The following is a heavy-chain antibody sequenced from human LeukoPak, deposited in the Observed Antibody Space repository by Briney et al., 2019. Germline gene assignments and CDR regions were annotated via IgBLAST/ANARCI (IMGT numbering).Heavy chain of an antibody. V-gene: IGHV4-59*12. Sequence: SETLSLTCTVSGGSISSYYWSWIRQPPGKGLEWIGYIYYSGSTNYNPSLKSRVTISVDTSKNQFSLKLSSVTAPDTAVYYCAREPFDCWGQGTLVTVSS. J-gene: IGHJ4*02. CDR2: IYYSGST. CDR3: AREPFDC. CDR1: GGSISSYY.